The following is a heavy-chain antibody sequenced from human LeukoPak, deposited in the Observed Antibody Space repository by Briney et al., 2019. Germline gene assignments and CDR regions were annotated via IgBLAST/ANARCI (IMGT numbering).Heavy chain of an antibody. V-gene: IGHV4-39*07. CDR3: ARRDPPRVYCSGGSCYSRAFDI. D-gene: IGHD2-15*01. CDR2: FYYSGST. CDR1: GGSISSSSDY. Sequence: SETLSLTCTVSGGSISSSSDYWGWIRQPPGKGLEYIGSFYYSGSTYYNPSLKSRVTISVDTSKNQFSLKVRSVTAADTAVYYCARRDPPRVYCSGGSCYSRAFDIWGQGTMVTVSS. J-gene: IGHJ3*02.